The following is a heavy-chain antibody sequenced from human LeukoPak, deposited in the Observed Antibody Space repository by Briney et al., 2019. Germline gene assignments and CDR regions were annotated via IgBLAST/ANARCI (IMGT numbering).Heavy chain of an antibody. Sequence: GGSLRLSCAAAGFSFSSYWMSWVRQAPGKGLEWVAVISYDGSNKYYADSVKGRFTISRDNSKNTLYLQMNSLRAEDTAVYYCAKLVYCGGDCSPGDYWGQGTLVTVSS. CDR2: ISYDGSNK. CDR3: AKLVYCGGDCSPGDY. J-gene: IGHJ4*02. CDR1: GFSFSSYW. D-gene: IGHD2-21*02. V-gene: IGHV3-30*18.